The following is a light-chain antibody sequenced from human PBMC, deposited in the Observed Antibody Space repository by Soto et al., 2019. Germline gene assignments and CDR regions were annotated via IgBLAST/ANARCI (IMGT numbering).Light chain of an antibody. CDR1: QHVGSNY. CDR3: QQYGSSPRT. J-gene: IGKJ1*01. V-gene: IGKV3-20*01. CDR2: AAS. Sequence: EIVLTQCPGSLSLSPGERATLSCMATQHVGSNYFACYQQQPPRAPPLLLNAASSRAAGIPARFSGSGSWTTFSPPISSLEPDDFAVYYCQQYGSSPRTFGQGTKVDIK.